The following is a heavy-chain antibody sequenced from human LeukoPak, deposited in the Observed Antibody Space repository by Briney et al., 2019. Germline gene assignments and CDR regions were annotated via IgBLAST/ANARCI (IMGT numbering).Heavy chain of an antibody. CDR3: AKGSREWELLDAFDI. D-gene: IGHD1-26*01. J-gene: IGHJ3*02. V-gene: IGHV3-23*01. CDR1: GFTYSSYG. Sequence: GGSLRLSCAASGFTYSSYGMTWVRQAPGRRLEWVSGISGSGSRTDYADSVKGRVTISRDNAKNTLYLQMNSLRAEDTAAYYCAKGSREWELLDAFDIWGQGTMVTVSS. CDR2: ISGSGSRT.